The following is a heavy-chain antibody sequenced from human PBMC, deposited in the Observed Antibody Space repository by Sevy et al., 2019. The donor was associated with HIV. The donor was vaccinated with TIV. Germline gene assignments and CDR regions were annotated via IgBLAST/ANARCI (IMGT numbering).Heavy chain of an antibody. CDR1: GITFSSHA. Sequence: GGSLRLSCAASGITFSSHAMHWVRQAPGKGLEWVTIISYDGSNKYYADSVKGRFTISRGNSKNTLYLQMNSLRAEDTAVYYCARADYGDYSGEFDYWGQGTLVTVSS. CDR2: ISYDGSNK. J-gene: IGHJ4*02. CDR3: ARADYGDYSGEFDY. V-gene: IGHV3-30-3*01. D-gene: IGHD4-17*01.